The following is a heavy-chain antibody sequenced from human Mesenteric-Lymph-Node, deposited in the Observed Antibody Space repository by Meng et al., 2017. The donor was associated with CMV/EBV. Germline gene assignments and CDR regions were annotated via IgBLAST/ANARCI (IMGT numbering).Heavy chain of an antibody. Sequence: GESLKISCAASGFTFSNAWMSWVRQAPGKGLEWVGRIKSKTDGGTTDYAAPVKGRFTISRDDSKNTLYLQMNSLKAEDTAVYYCTTGIAAAGDYYYYYGMDVWGQGTTVTV. CDR3: TTGIAAAGDYYYYYGMDV. CDR1: GFTFSNAW. V-gene: IGHV3-15*01. CDR2: IKSKTDGGTT. D-gene: IGHD6-13*01. J-gene: IGHJ6*02.